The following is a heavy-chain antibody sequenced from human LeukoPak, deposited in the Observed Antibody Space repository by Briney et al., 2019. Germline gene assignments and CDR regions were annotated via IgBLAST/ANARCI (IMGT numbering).Heavy chain of an antibody. J-gene: IGHJ4*02. CDR2: INPSSGGT. CDR3: ARDNYYDSSGYYVYYFDY. Sequence: ASVKVSCKASGYTFTGCYMHWVRQAPGQGLEWMGWINPSSGGTNYAQKFQGRVTMTRDTSISTAYMELSRLRSDDTAVYYCARDNYYDSSGYYVYYFDYWGQGTLVTVSS. V-gene: IGHV1-2*02. CDR1: GYTFTGCY. D-gene: IGHD3-22*01.